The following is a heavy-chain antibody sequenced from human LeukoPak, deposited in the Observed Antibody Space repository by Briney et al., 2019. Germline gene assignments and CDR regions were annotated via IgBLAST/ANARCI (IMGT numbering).Heavy chain of an antibody. D-gene: IGHD1-14*01. Sequence: QPGGSLRLSCAASVFTVITNDMTWVRQAPGKGLEWVSVLYSDGNTKYADSVQGRFTISRDNSKNTLYLEMKSLSPDDTAVYYCARGVEPLAANTLAYWGQGTLVTVSS. CDR3: ARGVEPLAANTLAY. CDR1: VFTVITND. J-gene: IGHJ4*02. CDR2: LYSDGNT. V-gene: IGHV3-53*01.